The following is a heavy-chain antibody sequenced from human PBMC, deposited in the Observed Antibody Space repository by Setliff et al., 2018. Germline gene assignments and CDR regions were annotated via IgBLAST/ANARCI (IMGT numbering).Heavy chain of an antibody. Sequence: PGGSLRLSCAASGFRISFREYWMFWVRQAPGKGLEWVARIDKDGSITSYADSVRGRFTISRDSSKNTLYLQMNSLRLEDTAVYYCLVAYTSSWYSSGFDPWGQGTLVTVSS. CDR2: IDKDGSIT. CDR3: LVAYTSSWYSSGFDP. CDR1: GFRISFREYW. J-gene: IGHJ5*02. D-gene: IGHD6-13*01. V-gene: IGHV3-74*01.